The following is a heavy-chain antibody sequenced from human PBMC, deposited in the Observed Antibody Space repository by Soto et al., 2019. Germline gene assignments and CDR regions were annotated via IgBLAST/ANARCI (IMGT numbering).Heavy chain of an antibody. CDR3: AKSVRHSSCWYDDF. CDR1: GFTFSSFV. CDR2: ISASGGTT. Sequence: EVQMLESGGGLVQPGGSLRLSCEASGFTFSSFVMSWVRQVPGKGLEWVSAISASGGTTYYADSVKGRFTISRDNSRNTLFVQMNSLRAEDTAVYYCAKSVRHSSCWYDDFWGQGTLVTVSS. V-gene: IGHV3-23*01. J-gene: IGHJ4*02. D-gene: IGHD6-19*01.